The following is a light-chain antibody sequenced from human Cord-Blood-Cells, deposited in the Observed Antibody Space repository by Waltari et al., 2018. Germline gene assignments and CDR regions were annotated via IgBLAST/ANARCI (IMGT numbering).Light chain of an antibody. Sequence: QSALTQPPSASGSPGQSVTISCTGTSSYVGGYNYVSWYQQHPGKAPKLMIYEVSKRPSGVPDSFSGSKSGNTASLTVSGLQAEDEADYYCSSYAGSNNYVFGTGTKVTVL. CDR1: SSYVGGYNY. CDR2: EVS. CDR3: SSYAGSNNYV. J-gene: IGLJ1*01. V-gene: IGLV2-8*01.